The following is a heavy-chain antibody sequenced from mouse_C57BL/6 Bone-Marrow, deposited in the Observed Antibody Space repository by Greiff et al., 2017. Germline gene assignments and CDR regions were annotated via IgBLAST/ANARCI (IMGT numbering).Heavy chain of an antibody. Sequence: QVQLQQPGAELVRPGSSVKLSCKASGYTFTSYWMHWVKQRPIQGLEWIGNIGPSDSETHYNQKFKDKATLTVDKSSSTAYMQLSSLTSEDSAVYYCARGVTTVVAHFDYWGQGTTLTVSS. CDR2: IGPSDSET. J-gene: IGHJ2*01. CDR1: GYTFTSYW. D-gene: IGHD1-1*01. V-gene: IGHV1-52*01. CDR3: ARGVTTVVAHFDY.